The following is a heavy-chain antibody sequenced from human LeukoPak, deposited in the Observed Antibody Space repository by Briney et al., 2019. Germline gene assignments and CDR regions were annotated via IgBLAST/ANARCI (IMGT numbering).Heavy chain of an antibody. Sequence: PSETLSLTCAVYGGSFSGYYWSWIRQLPGKGLEWIGEINHSGSTNYNPSLKSRVTISVGTSKNQFSLKLSSVTAADTAVYYCAKSNGYGLVDIWGQGTMVTVSS. CDR1: GGSFSGYY. D-gene: IGHD3-10*01. V-gene: IGHV4-34*01. CDR3: AKSNGYGLVDI. CDR2: INHSGST. J-gene: IGHJ3*02.